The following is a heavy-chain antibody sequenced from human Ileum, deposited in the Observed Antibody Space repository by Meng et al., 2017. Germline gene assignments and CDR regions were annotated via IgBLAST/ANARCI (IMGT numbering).Heavy chain of an antibody. Sequence: HLQLQESGPGLGTSSQTRSRTCTVSGGSISSSAYSWTWIRQPPGKGLEWIGYIYQVGSTNYNPSLKSRVTIFVDTSKNQFSLKLTSVTAADTAVYYCASSTSGPELNYWGQGTLVTVSS. CDR3: ASSTSGPELNY. J-gene: IGHJ4*02. V-gene: IGHV4-30-2*01. CDR1: GGSISSSAYS. CDR2: IYQVGST. D-gene: IGHD2/OR15-2a*01.